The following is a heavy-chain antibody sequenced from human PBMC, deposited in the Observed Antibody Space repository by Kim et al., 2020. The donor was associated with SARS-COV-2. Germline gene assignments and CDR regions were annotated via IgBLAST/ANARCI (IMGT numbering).Heavy chain of an antibody. CDR1: GFIFSSYA. Sequence: GGSLRLSCAASGFIFSSYAMSWVRQAPGKELEWVSVVFSGGTGTYYADSVKGRFTISRDNSKKMLYLQMNSLRAEDTAVYYCAKAGGSGSYSFDYWGQGTLVTVSS. V-gene: IGHV3-23*03. D-gene: IGHD3-10*01. CDR3: AKAGGSGSYSFDY. J-gene: IGHJ4*02. CDR2: VFSGGTGT.